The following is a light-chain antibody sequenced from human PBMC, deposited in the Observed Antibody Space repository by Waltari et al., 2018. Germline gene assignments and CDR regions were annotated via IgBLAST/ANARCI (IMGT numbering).Light chain of an antibody. CDR2: TAS. Sequence: DIQMTQSPSALSASVGDRVTITCRASQSINSWLAWYQQKPGKAPKLLIYTASNLKTGVPSRFSGSGSGTEFTLTISTLQPDDFATYYCQQYNSYSWTFGQGTKVEIK. V-gene: IGKV1-5*03. CDR1: QSINSW. CDR3: QQYNSYSWT. J-gene: IGKJ1*01.